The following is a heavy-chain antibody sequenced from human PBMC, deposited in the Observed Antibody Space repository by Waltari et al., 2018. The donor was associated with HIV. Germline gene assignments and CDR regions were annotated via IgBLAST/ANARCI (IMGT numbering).Heavy chain of an antibody. CDR1: GYTFTNFG. J-gene: IGHJ2*01. Sequence: QVHLVQSGAELKKTGASVKLSCKASGYTFTNFGINWVRQAPGQGLEWMGWFNSYNGDTKYAQKFQDRVTMTTDTSTSTAYRELRSLRSDDTAVYYCARFFPTATTTGCYLDLWGPGTLVTMSS. D-gene: IGHD4-17*01. CDR3: ARFFPTATTTGCYLDL. CDR2: FNSYNGDT. V-gene: IGHV1-18*01.